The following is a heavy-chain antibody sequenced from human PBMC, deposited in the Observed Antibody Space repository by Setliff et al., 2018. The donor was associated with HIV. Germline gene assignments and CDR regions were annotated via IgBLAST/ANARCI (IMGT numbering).Heavy chain of an antibody. Sequence: AVSGYSISSGYYWGWIRQPPGKGLEWIGSIYHSGSTFYNPSLKSRVTLSLDTSKNQFSLKVTSVTAADTAVYYCARRAAATTNFDYWGQGTLVTVSS. CDR2: IYHSGST. CDR3: ARRAAATTNFDY. D-gene: IGHD1-26*01. CDR1: GYSISSGYY. V-gene: IGHV4-38-2*01. J-gene: IGHJ4*02.